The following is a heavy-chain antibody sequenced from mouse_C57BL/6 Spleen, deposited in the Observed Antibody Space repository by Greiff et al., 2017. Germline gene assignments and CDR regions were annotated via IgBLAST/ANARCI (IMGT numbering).Heavy chain of an antibody. CDR1: GYAFSSSW. J-gene: IGHJ1*03. Sequence: VQLQQSGPELVKPGASVKISCKASGYAFSSSWMNWVKQRPGKGLEWIGRIYPGDGDTNYNGKFKGKATLTADKSSSTAYMQLSSLTSEDSAVSFCAPDYYGSSHWYFDVWGTGTTVTVSS. V-gene: IGHV1-82*01. CDR2: IYPGDGDT. D-gene: IGHD1-1*01. CDR3: APDYYGSSHWYFDV.